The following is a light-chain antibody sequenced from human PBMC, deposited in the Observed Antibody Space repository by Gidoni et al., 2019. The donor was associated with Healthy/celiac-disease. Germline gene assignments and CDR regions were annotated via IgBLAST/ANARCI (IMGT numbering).Light chain of an antibody. CDR1: QSVSSSY. V-gene: IGKV3-20*01. J-gene: IGKJ4*01. CDR2: GAS. CDR3: QQYGSSPVT. Sequence: VLMQSPGTLSLSPGERATLSCRASQSVSSSYLAWYQQKPGQAPRLLIYGASSRAPGIPDRFSGSGSGTDFTLTISRLEPEDFAVYYCQQYGSSPVTFGGGTKVEIK.